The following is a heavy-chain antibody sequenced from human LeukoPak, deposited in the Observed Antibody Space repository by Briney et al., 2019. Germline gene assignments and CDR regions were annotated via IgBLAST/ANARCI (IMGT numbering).Heavy chain of an antibody. CDR2: ISSSGNTR. CDR1: AFTFSSYE. Sequence: PGGSLRLSCAASAFTFSSYEMNCARQAPGMWVEWVSYISSSGNTRYYADSEKGRFTINRDNAKNSLYMQMNSLRAGDTAVYYCARERTGGTLTWGQGTLVTVSS. J-gene: IGHJ5*02. V-gene: IGHV3-48*03. D-gene: IGHD2-15*01. CDR3: ARERTGGTLT.